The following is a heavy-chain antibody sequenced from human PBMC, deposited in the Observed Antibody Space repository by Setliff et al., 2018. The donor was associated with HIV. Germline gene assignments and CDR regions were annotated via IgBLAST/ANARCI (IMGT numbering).Heavy chain of an antibody. D-gene: IGHD3-3*01. V-gene: IGHV3-33*06. CDR3: AKDRLEWLAPDGFDI. CDR1: GFTFSSYG. Sequence: LRLSCAASGFTFSSYGIHWVRQAPGKGLEWVALIWYDGSNKYYADSVKGRFTISRDNSKNTLYLQMSSPRAEDTAVYYCAKDRLEWLAPDGFDIWGLGTMVTVSS. J-gene: IGHJ3*02. CDR2: IWYDGSNK.